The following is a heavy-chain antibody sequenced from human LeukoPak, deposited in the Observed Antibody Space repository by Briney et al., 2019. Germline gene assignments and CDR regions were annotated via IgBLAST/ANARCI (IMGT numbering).Heavy chain of an antibody. D-gene: IGHD3-22*01. J-gene: IGHJ6*02. CDR2: IIPIFGTA. Sequence: GASVKVSCKASGGTFSSYAISWVRQAPGQGLEWMGGIIPIFGTANYAQKFQGRVTITADESTSTAYMELSSLGSEDTAVYYCERAYSSGYYFDYYYGMDVWGQGTTVTVSS. CDR3: ERAYSSGYYFDYYYGMDV. V-gene: IGHV1-69*13. CDR1: GGTFSSYA.